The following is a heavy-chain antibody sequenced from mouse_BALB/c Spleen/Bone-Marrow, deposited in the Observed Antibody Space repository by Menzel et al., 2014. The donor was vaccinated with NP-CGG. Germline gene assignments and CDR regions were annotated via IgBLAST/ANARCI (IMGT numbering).Heavy chain of an antibody. D-gene: IGHD2-1*01. CDR1: GFDFSRYW. J-gene: IGHJ2*01. CDR3: ARQGYYGKGDY. V-gene: IGHV4-1*02. Sequence: EVQGVESGGGLVQPGGSLKLSCAASGFDFSRYWMSWVRQAPGKGLEWIGEINPDSSTTNYTPSLKDKFIISRDNAKNTLYLQMSKVRSEDTALYYCARQGYYGKGDYWGQGTTLTVSS. CDR2: INPDSSTT.